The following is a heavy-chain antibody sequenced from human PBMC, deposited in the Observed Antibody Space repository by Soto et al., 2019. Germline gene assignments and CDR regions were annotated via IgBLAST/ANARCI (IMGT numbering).Heavy chain of an antibody. CDR1: GYTFTSYD. J-gene: IGHJ4*02. Sequence: ASVKVSCKASGYTFTSYDINWVRQATGQGLEWMGWMNPNSGNTGYAQKFQGRVTMTRNTSISTAYMELSSLRSEDTAVYYCARGYWNDAYFDYWGQGTLVTVSS. CDR3: ARGYWNDAYFDY. D-gene: IGHD1-1*01. CDR2: MNPNSGNT. V-gene: IGHV1-8*01.